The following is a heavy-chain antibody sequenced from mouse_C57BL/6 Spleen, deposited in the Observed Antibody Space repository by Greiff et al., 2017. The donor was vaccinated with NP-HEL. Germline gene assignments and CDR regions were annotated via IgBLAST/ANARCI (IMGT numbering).Heavy chain of an antibody. CDR1: GYAFSSYW. V-gene: IGHV1-82*01. J-gene: IGHJ4*01. Sequence: QVQLQQSGPELVKPGASVKISCKASGYAFSSYWMNWVKQRPGKGLEWIGRIYPGDGDTNYNGKFKGKATLTADKSSSPAYMQLSSLTSEDSAGYFCVRQPSMDYWGQGTSVTVSS. CDR2: IYPGDGDT. CDR3: VRQPSMDY.